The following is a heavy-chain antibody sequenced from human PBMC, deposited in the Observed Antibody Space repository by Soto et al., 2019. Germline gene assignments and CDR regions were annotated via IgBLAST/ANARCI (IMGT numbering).Heavy chain of an antibody. CDR1: GGSISSGGYY. CDR2: IYYSGST. D-gene: IGHD3-9*01. J-gene: IGHJ5*02. CDR3: ARESIFETGYSLTLGFDP. V-gene: IGHV4-31*03. Sequence: SETLSLTCTVSGGSISSGGYYWSWIRQHPGKGLEWIGYIYYSGSTYYNPSLKSRVTISVDTSKNQFSLKLSSVTAADTAVYYCARESIFETGYSLTLGFDPWGQGTLVTV.